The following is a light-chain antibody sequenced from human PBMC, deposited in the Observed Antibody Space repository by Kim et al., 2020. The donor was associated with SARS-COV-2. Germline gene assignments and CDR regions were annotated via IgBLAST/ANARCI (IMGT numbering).Light chain of an antibody. CDR3: QQSYNTPPIT. V-gene: IGKV1-39*01. CDR2: SAS. Sequence: DIQMTQSPSSLSASVGDRVTITCRASQTIHIYLNWYQQKPGKAPKLLIESASSLQSGVPLRFSGSGSGTEFTLTISRVQPEDFATYYCQQSYNTPPITFGQGTRLDIK. J-gene: IGKJ5*01. CDR1: QTIHIY.